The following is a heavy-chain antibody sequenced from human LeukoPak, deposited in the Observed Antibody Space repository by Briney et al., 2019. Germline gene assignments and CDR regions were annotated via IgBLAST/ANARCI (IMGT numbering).Heavy chain of an antibody. CDR1: GDSISGYY. D-gene: IGHD6-13*01. Sequence: SETLSLTCSVSGDSISGYYWSWIRQSPGKGLEWIGYFFSSGNTNYNPSLKSRVIMSVDRSKNLFSLNLRSVTAADTALYFCARMGTNSTSICSTYYHFYYMDVWGKGTTVTVSS. J-gene: IGHJ6*03. CDR2: FFSSGNT. V-gene: IGHV4-59*08. CDR3: ARMGTNSTSICSTYYHFYYMDV.